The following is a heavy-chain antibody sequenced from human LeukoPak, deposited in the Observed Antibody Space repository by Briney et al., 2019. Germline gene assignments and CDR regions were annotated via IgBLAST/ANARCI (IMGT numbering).Heavy chain of an antibody. CDR3: ARGAYYYDSSGYYNWFDP. V-gene: IGHV1-2*02. CDR1: GYTFTGYY. CDR2: INPNSGGT. Sequence: EASVTVSCKASGYTFTGYYMHWVRQAPGQGLEWMGWINPNSGGTNYAQKFQGRVTMTRDTSISTAYMELSRLRSDDTAVYYCARGAYYYDSSGYYNWFDPWGQGTLVTVSS. D-gene: IGHD3-22*01. J-gene: IGHJ5*02.